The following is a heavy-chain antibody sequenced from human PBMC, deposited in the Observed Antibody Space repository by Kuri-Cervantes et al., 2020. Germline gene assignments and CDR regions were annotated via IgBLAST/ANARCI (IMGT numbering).Heavy chain of an antibody. CDR1: GGSISSSNW. J-gene: IGHJ4*02. V-gene: IGHV4-30-4*01. D-gene: IGHD3-10*01. CDR3: AREGGSGSYYSP. Sequence: SETLSLTCAVSGGSISSSNWWSWVRQPPGKGLEWIGYIYYSGSTYYNPSLKSRVTISVDTSKNQFSLKLSSVTAADTAVYYCAREGGSGSYYSPWGQGTLVTVSS. CDR2: IYYSGST.